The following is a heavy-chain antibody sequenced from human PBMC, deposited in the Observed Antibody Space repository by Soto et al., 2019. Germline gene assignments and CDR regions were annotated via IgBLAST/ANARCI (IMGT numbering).Heavy chain of an antibody. CDR2: IIPILNIT. V-gene: IGHV1-69*08. CDR1: GGTFSSYT. CDR3: AREAGAGTVVYYYMDV. D-gene: IGHD2-15*01. Sequence: QVQLVQSGAEVKKPGSSVKVSCKVSGGTFSSYTFTWVRQAPGQGLEWMGRIIPILNITNYAQKFQGRVTIIADKSTSTPYMEPSSLRSEDTAVYYCAREAGAGTVVYYYMDVWGKGTTVTVSS. J-gene: IGHJ6*03.